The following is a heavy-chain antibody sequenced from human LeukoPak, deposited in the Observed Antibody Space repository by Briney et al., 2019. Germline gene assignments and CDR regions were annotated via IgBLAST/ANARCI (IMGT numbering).Heavy chain of an antibody. Sequence: ASVKVSCKASGYTFTSYAINWVRQAPGQGLEWMGWISAYNGHTNYAQNLQGRVTMTTATSTSTAYMELRSLRSDDTAVYYCARGMGSSSSDYWGQGSLVTVSS. V-gene: IGHV1-18*01. CDR1: GYTFTSYA. J-gene: IGHJ4*02. CDR3: ARGMGSSSSDY. D-gene: IGHD6-6*01. CDR2: ISAYNGHT.